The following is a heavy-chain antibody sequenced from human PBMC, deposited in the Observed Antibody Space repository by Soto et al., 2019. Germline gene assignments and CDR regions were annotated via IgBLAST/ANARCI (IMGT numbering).Heavy chain of an antibody. CDR1: GGSISSYY. Sequence: PSETLSLTCTVSGGSISSYYWSWIRQPPGKGLEWIGYIYYSGSTNYNPSLKSRITISVDTSKNQFSLKLSSVTAADTAVYYCASLILSTENYYYYGMDVWGQGTTVTVSS. V-gene: IGHV4-59*01. CDR3: ASLILSTENYYYYGMDV. J-gene: IGHJ6*02. CDR2: IYYSGST. D-gene: IGHD3-10*01.